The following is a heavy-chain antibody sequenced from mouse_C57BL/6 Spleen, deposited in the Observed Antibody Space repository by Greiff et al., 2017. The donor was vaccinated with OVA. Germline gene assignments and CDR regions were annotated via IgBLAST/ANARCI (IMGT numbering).Heavy chain of an antibody. D-gene: IGHD4-1*01. CDR3: TPNWDEYFDV. CDR1: GFTFSNYW. J-gene: IGHJ1*03. V-gene: IGHV6-3*01. CDR2: IRLKSDNYAT. Sequence: EVKLQESGGGLVQPGGSMKLSCVASGFTFSNYWMNWVRQSPEKGLEWVAQIRLKSDNYATHYAESVKGRFTISRDDSKSSVYLQMNNLRAEDTGIYYCTPNWDEYFDVWGTGTTVTVSS.